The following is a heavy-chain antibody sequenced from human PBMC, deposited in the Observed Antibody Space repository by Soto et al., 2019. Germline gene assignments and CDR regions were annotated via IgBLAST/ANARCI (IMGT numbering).Heavy chain of an antibody. CDR2: VKHRPKNYYT. V-gene: IGHV3-72*01. CDR3: VRNEMGWFVP. CDR1: GFSISDYS. J-gene: IGHJ5*02. D-gene: IGHD3-16*01. Sequence: EIQLVESGGDSVQPGGSLRLSCVASGFSISDYSMYWVRQAPGKGLEWVARVKHRPKNYYTEYAASVTGRFIISSDDSQNSVFLQMNSLKAEDTAVYYCVRNEMGWFVPWGQGTLVTVSS.